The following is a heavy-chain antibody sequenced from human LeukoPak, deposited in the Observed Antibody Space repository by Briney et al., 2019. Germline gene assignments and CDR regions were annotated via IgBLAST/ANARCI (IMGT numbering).Heavy chain of an antibody. CDR2: INPNSGGT. Sequence: GASVKVSCKASGYTFTGYYMHWVRQAPGQGLEWMGWINPNSGGTNYAQKFQGRVTMTRDTSISTAYMELSRLGSDDTAVYYCARDQGTYCSSTSCPTRFDPWGQGTLVTVSS. V-gene: IGHV1-2*02. J-gene: IGHJ5*02. D-gene: IGHD2-2*01. CDR1: GYTFTGYY. CDR3: ARDQGTYCSSTSCPTRFDP.